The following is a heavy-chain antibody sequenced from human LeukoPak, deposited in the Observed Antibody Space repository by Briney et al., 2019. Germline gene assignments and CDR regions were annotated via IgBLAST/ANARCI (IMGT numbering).Heavy chain of an antibody. CDR2: INPNSGGT. V-gene: IGHV1-2*04. CDR3: AKVLLGTGVGFDI. J-gene: IGHJ3*02. D-gene: IGHD3/OR15-3a*01. CDR1: GYTFTGHY. Sequence: GASVKVSCKASGYTFTGHYIQWMRQAPGQGPEWMGSINPNSGGTNYAQKFQGWVSMTRDTSISTAYLELSRLTSDDTAVYYCAKVLLGTGVGFDIWGQGTMVTVSS.